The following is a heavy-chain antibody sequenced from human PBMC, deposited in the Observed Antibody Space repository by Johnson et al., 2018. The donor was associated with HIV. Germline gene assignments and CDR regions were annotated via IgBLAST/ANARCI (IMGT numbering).Heavy chain of an antibody. J-gene: IGHJ3*02. V-gene: IGHV3-30-3*02. CDR1: GFTFSNYA. Sequence: VQLVESGGGVVQPGRSLRLSCAASGFTFSNYAMHWVRQAPGKGLEWVAVISYDGSYKYYADSVKGRFTISRDNSKNTLSLHMNSLRAEDTALYYCAKEDGAARAFDIWGQGTMVTVSS. CDR2: ISYDGSYK. CDR3: AKEDGAARAFDI. D-gene: IGHD6-6*01.